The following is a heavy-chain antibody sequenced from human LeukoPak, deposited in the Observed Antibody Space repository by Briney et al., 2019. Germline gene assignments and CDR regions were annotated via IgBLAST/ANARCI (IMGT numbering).Heavy chain of an antibody. J-gene: IGHJ6*02. V-gene: IGHV3-23*01. CDR3: TKDLSSYSSSSRGYGMDV. CDR2: ISGSGYGT. Sequence: GGSLRFSCAASGFTFNRYAMSWVRQAPGKGLEWVSGISGSGYGTYYGDSVKGRFTISRDNSKNTVYLQMNSLRAEDTALYYCTKDLSSYSSSSRGYGMDVWGQGTTVTVSS. CDR1: GFTFNRYA. D-gene: IGHD6-6*01.